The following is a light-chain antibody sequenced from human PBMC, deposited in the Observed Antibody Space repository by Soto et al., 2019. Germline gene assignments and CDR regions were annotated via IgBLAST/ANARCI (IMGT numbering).Light chain of an antibody. CDR3: QQYGSSMYP. J-gene: IGKJ2*01. V-gene: IGKV3-20*01. Sequence: EIVLTQSPGTLSLSPGERATLSCRASQSVSSNFLAWYQQKPGQAPGLLIYGASSRATGIPDRFSGSGSGTDFTLTISRLEPEDFAVYYCQQYGSSMYPFGQGTKLEIK. CDR1: QSVSSNF. CDR2: GAS.